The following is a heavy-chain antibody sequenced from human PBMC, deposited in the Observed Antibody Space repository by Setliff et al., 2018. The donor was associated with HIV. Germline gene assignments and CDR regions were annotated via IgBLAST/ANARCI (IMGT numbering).Heavy chain of an antibody. D-gene: IGHD2-8*01. CDR3: ARRGRDGVLIVFATGFDP. CDR2: IFYTGST. J-gene: IGHJ5*02. CDR1: GGSISSSTYY. Sequence: PSETLSLTCSVSGGSISSSTYYWGWIRQPPGKGLEWIGDIFYTGSTYYNPSLKSRVAISVDTSENQFSLKLNSVTAADTAVYYCARRGRDGVLIVFATGFDPWGQGTLVTV. V-gene: IGHV4-39*01.